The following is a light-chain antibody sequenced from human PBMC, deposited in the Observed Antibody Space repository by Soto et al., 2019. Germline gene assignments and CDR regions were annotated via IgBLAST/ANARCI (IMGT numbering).Light chain of an antibody. CDR3: EQYASLGT. CDR1: QSVSSSY. CDR2: GAS. V-gene: IGKV3-20*01. J-gene: IGKJ1*01. Sequence: FSSVAESVTHSCRAIQSVSSSYLAWYQQKPGQAPRLLIYGASSRATGIPDRFSCSGSGTDFTLTISRLEPEDFAVYYCEQYASLGTFCQGTKVDI.